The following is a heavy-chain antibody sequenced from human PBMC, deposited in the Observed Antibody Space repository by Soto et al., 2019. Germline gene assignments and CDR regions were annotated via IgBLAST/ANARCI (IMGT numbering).Heavy chain of an antibody. CDR3: ARGRGYSYGWYFDY. Sequence: EVQLAESGGGVVRPGGSLRLSCAASGFTFDDNGMSWVRQAPGKGLEWVSGINWNGGSTGYADSVKGRFTISRDNAKNSLSLQMNSLRAEDTALYYCARGRGYSYGWYFDYWGQGTLVTVSS. CDR1: GFTFDDNG. V-gene: IGHV3-20*04. D-gene: IGHD5-18*01. CDR2: INWNGGST. J-gene: IGHJ4*02.